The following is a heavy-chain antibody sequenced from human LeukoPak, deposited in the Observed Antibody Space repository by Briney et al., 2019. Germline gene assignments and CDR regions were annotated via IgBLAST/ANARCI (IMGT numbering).Heavy chain of an antibody. J-gene: IGHJ4*02. CDR2: ISSSSSYI. CDR1: GFIFSTYG. D-gene: IGHD5-12*01. Sequence: PGGSLRLSCEASGFIFSTYGMHWVRQAPGKGLEWVSSISSSSSYIYYADSVKGRFTISRDNAKNSLYLQMNSLRAEDTAVYYCARDRADSGYDYGGFDYWGQGTLVTVSS. V-gene: IGHV3-21*01. CDR3: ARDRADSGYDYGGFDY.